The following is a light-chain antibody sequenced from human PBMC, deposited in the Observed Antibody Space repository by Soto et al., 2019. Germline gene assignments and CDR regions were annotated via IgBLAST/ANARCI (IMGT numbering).Light chain of an antibody. V-gene: IGKV3-20*01. CDR3: QQYGRSPPIT. CDR2: DAS. CDR1: QSVSSSY. J-gene: IGKJ3*01. Sequence: EIVLTQSPGTLSLSPGEGATLSCRASQSVSSSYLAWYQQKPGQAPRLLIYDASSRATGIPDRFSGSGSGTHFPLTISRLEPEDFAVYYCQQYGRSPPITFGPGTKVDIK.